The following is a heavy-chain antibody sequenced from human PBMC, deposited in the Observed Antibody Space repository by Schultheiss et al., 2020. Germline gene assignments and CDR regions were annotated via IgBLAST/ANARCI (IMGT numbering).Heavy chain of an antibody. Sequence: GGSLRLSCAASGFTFNYYWMSWVRQAPGKGLEWVANIKQDGSEKYYVDSVKGRFTISRDNSKNTLYLQMNSLRAEDTAVYYCAKEFGNGFDYWGQGTLVTVSS. CDR3: AKEFGNGFDY. V-gene: IGHV3-7*01. D-gene: IGHD3-10*01. CDR2: IKQDGSEK. J-gene: IGHJ4*02. CDR1: GFTFNYYW.